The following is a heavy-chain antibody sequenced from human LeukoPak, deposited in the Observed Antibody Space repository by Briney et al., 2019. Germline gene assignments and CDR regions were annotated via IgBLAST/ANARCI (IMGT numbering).Heavy chain of an antibody. CDR2: ISGSGDKT. Sequence: GGSLKLSCTASGFSFSYGMSWVRQAPGKGLEWVSAISGSGDKTYYLDSVKGRFTISRDISKNTLFLQMNNLRAEDMAIYYCASKLTSGYWGQGTLVTVSS. D-gene: IGHD4-17*01. V-gene: IGHV3-23*01. J-gene: IGHJ4*02. CDR3: ASKLTSGY. CDR1: GFSFSYG.